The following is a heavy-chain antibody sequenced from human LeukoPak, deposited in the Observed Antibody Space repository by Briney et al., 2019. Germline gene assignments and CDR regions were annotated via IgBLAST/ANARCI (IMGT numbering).Heavy chain of an antibody. V-gene: IGHV1-46*01. D-gene: IGHD4-17*01. Sequence: ASVKVSCKASGGTFSSYAISWVRQAPGQGLEWMGIINPSGGSTSYAQKFQGRVTMTRDTSTSTVYMELSSLRSEDTAVYYCARDSPEALTTALDYWGQGTLVTVSS. CDR2: INPSGGST. CDR1: GGTFSSYA. J-gene: IGHJ4*02. CDR3: ARDSPEALTTALDY.